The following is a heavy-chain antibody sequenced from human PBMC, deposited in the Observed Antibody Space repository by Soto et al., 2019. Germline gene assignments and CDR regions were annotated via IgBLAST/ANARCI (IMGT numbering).Heavy chain of an antibody. D-gene: IGHD2-15*01. CDR1: GFKFSNYA. Sequence: GGSLRLSCAASGFKFSNYAMSWVRQAPGKGLEWVSLISATGGGTYYADSVKGRFSISRDNSHNTLYLQVHSLTAEETAVSYRDKDPRAPGNSAFYFDFWGQGAQVTVSS. CDR2: ISATGGGT. J-gene: IGHJ4*02. V-gene: IGHV3-23*01. CDR3: DKDPRAPGNSAFYFDF.